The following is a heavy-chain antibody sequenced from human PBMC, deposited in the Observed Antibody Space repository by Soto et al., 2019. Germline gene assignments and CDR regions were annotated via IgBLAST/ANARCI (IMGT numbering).Heavy chain of an antibody. CDR2: IIGNSGTT. V-gene: IGHV3-23*01. CDR1: GFSFSSYD. Sequence: GGSLRLSCVASGFSFSSYDMSWVRQAPGKGLEWVSFIIGNSGTTYYADSVKGRFTISRDNSKNTLYLQMSRLGAEDTAAYYCAKGSTYSFYFDHWGQGTLVTV. J-gene: IGHJ4*01. CDR3: AKGSTYSFYFDH. D-gene: IGHD5-18*01.